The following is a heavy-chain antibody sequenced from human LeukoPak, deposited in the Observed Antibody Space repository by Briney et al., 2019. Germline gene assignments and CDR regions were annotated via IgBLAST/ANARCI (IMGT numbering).Heavy chain of an antibody. J-gene: IGHJ3*02. D-gene: IGHD1-1*01. CDR3: ARQLQPGAFDI. Sequence: SETLSLTCTVSGGSTSSYYWSWIRQPPGKGLEWIGYIYHSGSTDYNPSLKSRLTISVDTSKNQFSLKLNSVTAADTAVYYCARQLQPGAFDIWGQGTMVTVSS. CDR1: GGSTSSYY. V-gene: IGHV4-59*08. CDR2: IYHSGST.